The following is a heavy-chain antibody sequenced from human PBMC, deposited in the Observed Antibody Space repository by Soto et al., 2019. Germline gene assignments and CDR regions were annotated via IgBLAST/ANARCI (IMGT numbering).Heavy chain of an antibody. CDR3: ARNKHYYDSSGYLFDY. Sequence: SETLSLTCTVSGGSISSYYWSWIRQPPGKGLEWIGYIYYSGSTNYNPSLKSRVTISVDTSKNQFSLKLSSVTAAGTAVYYCARNKHYYDSSGYLFDYWGQGTLVTVS. V-gene: IGHV4-59*01. D-gene: IGHD3-22*01. CDR1: GGSISSYY. CDR2: IYYSGST. J-gene: IGHJ4*02.